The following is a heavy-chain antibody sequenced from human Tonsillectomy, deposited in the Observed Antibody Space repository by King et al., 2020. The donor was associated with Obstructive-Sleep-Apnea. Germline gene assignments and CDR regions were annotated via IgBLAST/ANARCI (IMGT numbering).Heavy chain of an antibody. D-gene: IGHD2-8*01. J-gene: IGHJ4*02. CDR1: GLSFSKFC. CDR3: ATDPCSNGVCFVDY. CDR2: IRDDGSNE. Sequence: VQLVESGGGVVQPGRSLRLSCAASGLSFSKFCMHWVRQAPGKGLEWVTFIRDDGSNEIYTSSVKGRLTVSRDNSKITLYLQMNSLRAEYTVVYYCATDPCSNGVCFVDYWGQRIPVTVSS. V-gene: IGHV3-30*02.